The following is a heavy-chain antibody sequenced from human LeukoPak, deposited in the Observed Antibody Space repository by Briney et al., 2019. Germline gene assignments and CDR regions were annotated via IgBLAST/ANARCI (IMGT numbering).Heavy chain of an antibody. V-gene: IGHV3-30-3*01. CDR1: RFTLSSYA. CDR2: ISYDGSNK. Sequence: GGSLRLSCAVSRFTLSSYAMHWVRQAPGKGREWVAVISYDGSNKYYADSVKGRFTIYRDNSKNTLYLQMNSLRAEDTAVYYCARDRGVVPAAGEEFVYWGQGTLVTVSS. CDR3: ARDRGVVPAAGEEFVY. D-gene: IGHD2-2*01. J-gene: IGHJ4*02.